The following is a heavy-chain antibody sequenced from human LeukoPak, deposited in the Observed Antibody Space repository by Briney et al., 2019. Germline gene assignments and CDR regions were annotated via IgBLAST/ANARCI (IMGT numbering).Heavy chain of an antibody. CDR1: GGSFSSYY. CDR3: ASRLDCSSTSCHNYYYYGMDV. Sequence: SETLSLTCAVYGGSFSSYYWSWIRQPPGKGLEWIGEINHSGSTNYNPSLKSRVTISVDTSKNQFSLKLSSVTAADTAVYYCASRLDCSSTSCHNYYYYGMDVWGQGTTVTVSS. J-gene: IGHJ6*02. CDR2: INHSGST. V-gene: IGHV4-34*01. D-gene: IGHD2-2*02.